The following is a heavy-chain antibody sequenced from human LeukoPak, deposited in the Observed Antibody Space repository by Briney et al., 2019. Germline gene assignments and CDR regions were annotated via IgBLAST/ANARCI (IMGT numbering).Heavy chain of an antibody. CDR3: TRFFSETSGWYPGGLDY. CDR1: GFTFSDYY. D-gene: IGHD6-19*01. Sequence: GGSLRLSCAASGFTFSDYYMSWIRQAPGKGLEWVSYISSDGNSIYYADSVKGRFTISTDNAKNSLYLQMNSLRGEDTAMYYCTRFFSETSGWYPGGLDYWGQGILVTVSS. J-gene: IGHJ4*02. V-gene: IGHV3-11*04. CDR2: ISSDGNSI.